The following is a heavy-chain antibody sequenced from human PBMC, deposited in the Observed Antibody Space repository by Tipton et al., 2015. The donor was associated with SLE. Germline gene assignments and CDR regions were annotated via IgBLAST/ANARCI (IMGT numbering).Heavy chain of an antibody. J-gene: IGHJ4*02. CDR3: AREYSGSYEGFWDY. Sequence: SLRLSCTASGFTFSSYAMNWVRQAPGKGLEWVGFVRSLPYGGTTEYAASVKGRFTISRDGSKSIAYLQMNSLRIDDTAVYYCAREYSGSYEGFWDYWGQGTPVTVSS. CDR1: GFTFSSYA. D-gene: IGHD1-26*01. V-gene: IGHV3-49*04. CDR2: VRSLPYGGTT.